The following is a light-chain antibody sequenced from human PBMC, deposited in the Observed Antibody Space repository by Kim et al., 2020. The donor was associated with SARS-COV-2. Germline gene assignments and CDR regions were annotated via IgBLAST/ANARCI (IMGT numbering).Light chain of an antibody. V-gene: IGLV3-9*01. CDR3: QVWDSSVV. Sequence: SVALGQTARITCGGNNIGSKNVHWYQQKPGQAPVLVIYRDSNRPSGIPERFSGSNSGNTATLTISRAQAGDEVDYYCQVWDSSVVFGGGTQLTVL. CDR1: NIGSKN. J-gene: IGLJ2*01. CDR2: RDS.